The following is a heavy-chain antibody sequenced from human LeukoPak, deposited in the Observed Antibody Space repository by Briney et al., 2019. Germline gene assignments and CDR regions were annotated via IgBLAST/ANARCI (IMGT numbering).Heavy chain of an antibody. CDR2: MNPNSGNT. Sequence: ASVKVSCKASGYTFTGYYMHWVRQATGQGLEWMGWMNPNSGNTGYAQKFQGRVTMTRDTSISTAYMELSSLRSEDTAVYYCARAGGYCGRISCPYYFDYWGQGSLVAVSS. CDR1: GYTFTGYY. CDR3: ARAGGYCGRISCPYYFDY. J-gene: IGHJ4*02. D-gene: IGHD2-15*01. V-gene: IGHV1-8*02.